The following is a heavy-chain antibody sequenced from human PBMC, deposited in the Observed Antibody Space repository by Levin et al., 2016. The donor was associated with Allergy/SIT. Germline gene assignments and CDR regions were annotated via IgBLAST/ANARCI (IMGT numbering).Heavy chain of an antibody. Sequence: WIRQPPGKGLEWIGEINHSGSTNYNPSLKSRVTMSVDTSKNQFSLKLSSVTAADTAVYYCARNFYYYYYGIDVWGQGTTVTVSS. V-gene: IGHV4-34*01. J-gene: IGHJ6*02. CDR3: ARNFYYYYYGIDV. CDR2: INHSGST.